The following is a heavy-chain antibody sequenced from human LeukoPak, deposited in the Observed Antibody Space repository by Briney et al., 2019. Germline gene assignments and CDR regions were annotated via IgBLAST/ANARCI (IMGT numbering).Heavy chain of an antibody. Sequence: PSETLSLTCTVSGCSISSGGYYWSWIRQHPGKGLEWIGYIYYSGSTYYNPSLKSRVTISVDTSKNQFSLKLSSVTAADTAVYYCAREDPEEYFDHWGRGTLVTVSS. CDR3: AREDPEEYFDH. V-gene: IGHV4-31*03. CDR1: GCSISSGGYY. J-gene: IGHJ2*01. CDR2: IYYSGST.